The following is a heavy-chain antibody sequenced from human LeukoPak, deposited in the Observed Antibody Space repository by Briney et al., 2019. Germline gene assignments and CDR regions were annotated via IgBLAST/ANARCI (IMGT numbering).Heavy chain of an antibody. Sequence: PSETLSLTCTVSGGSISSGGYYWSWIRQPPGKGLEWIGYIYHSGSTYYNPSLKSRVTISVDRSKNQFSLRLSSVTAADTAVYYCARERGRGYDILTGYYSGDAFDIWGQGTMVTVSS. CDR2: IYHSGST. V-gene: IGHV4-30-2*01. J-gene: IGHJ3*02. D-gene: IGHD3-9*01. CDR1: GGSISSGGYY. CDR3: ARERGRGYDILTGYYSGDAFDI.